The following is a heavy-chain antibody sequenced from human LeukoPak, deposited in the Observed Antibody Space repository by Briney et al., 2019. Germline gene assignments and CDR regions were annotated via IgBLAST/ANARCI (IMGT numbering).Heavy chain of an antibody. CDR2: IDSDGTT. CDR3: ARRERLGYSYGRGTLDI. J-gene: IGHJ3*02. CDR1: GFIVSSNY. Sequence: QAGGSLRLSCVASGFIVSSNYMSWVRQAPGKGLEWVSLIDSDGTTYYADSVKGRFTISRDISKNTLYLQMNTLRVEDTAVYYCARRERLGYSYGRGTLDIRGQGTKVTVSS. D-gene: IGHD5-18*01. V-gene: IGHV3-66*01.